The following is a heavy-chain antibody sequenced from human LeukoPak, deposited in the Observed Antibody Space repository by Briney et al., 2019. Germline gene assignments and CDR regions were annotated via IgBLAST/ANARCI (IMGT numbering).Heavy chain of an antibody. CDR3: ARDCDGEGYFDY. D-gene: IGHD5-24*01. CDR1: GYTFTSYA. Sequence: ASVTVSCKASGYTFTSYAMHWVRQAPGQRLEWMGWINAGNGNTKYSQKFQGRVTITRDTSASTAYMELSSLRSEDTAVYYCARDCDGEGYFDYWGQGTLVTVSS. V-gene: IGHV1-3*01. CDR2: INAGNGNT. J-gene: IGHJ4*02.